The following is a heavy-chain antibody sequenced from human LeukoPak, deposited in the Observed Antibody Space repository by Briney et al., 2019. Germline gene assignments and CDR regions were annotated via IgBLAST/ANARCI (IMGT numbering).Heavy chain of an antibody. V-gene: IGHV4-31*03. J-gene: IGHJ4*02. CDR2: IYYSGST. CDR3: ARAVGYTAMVYFDY. CDR1: GGSISSGGYY. Sequence: SSQTLSLTCTVSGGSISSGGYYWSWVRQHPGKGLEWIGYIYYSGSTYYNPSLKSRVTISVDTSKNQFSLKLSSVTAADTAVYYCARAVGYTAMVYFDYWGQGTLVTVSS. D-gene: IGHD5-18*01.